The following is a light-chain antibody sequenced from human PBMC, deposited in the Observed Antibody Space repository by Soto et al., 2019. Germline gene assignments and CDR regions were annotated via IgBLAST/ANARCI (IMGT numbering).Light chain of an antibody. CDR3: QQSHIWPPIT. CDR2: GAS. CDR1: QNLGTLY. J-gene: IGKJ5*01. Sequence: IVLTQSPGTLSLSPGERGTLSCRASQNLGTLYLAWFQQKSGQAPRLLIYGASTRATGIPVRFSGSGSGTDFTLTISSLETEDAAIYYCQQSHIWPPITFGQGTRLEIK. V-gene: IGKV3-11*01.